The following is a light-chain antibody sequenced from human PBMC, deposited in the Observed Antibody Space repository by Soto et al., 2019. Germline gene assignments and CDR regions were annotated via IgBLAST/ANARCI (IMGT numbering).Light chain of an antibody. V-gene: IGLV2-14*03. Sequence: QSALTQPASVSGSPGQSITISCTGTTSDIGGYKYVSWYQQHPDRAPKLIIYDVSNRPPGVSDRFSGSKSGNTASLTISGLRAEDEAYYHGCAYRTGNTDVFGGGTKLTVL. CDR2: DVS. CDR3: CAYRTGNTDV. CDR1: TSDIGGYKY. J-gene: IGLJ2*01.